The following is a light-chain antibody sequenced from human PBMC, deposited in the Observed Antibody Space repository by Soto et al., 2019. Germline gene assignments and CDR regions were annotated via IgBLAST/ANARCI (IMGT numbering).Light chain of an antibody. CDR1: SSDVGGYNY. CDR3: SAYTSSSTLV. J-gene: IGLJ1*01. V-gene: IGLV2-14*01. Sequence: QSALTQPASVSGSPGQSITISCTGTSSDVGGYNYVSWYQQHPGKAPKLMVYDVSNRPSGVSNRFSGSKSGNTASLTISGLQAEDEADYYCSAYTSSSTLVFGTGTTVTVL. CDR2: DVS.